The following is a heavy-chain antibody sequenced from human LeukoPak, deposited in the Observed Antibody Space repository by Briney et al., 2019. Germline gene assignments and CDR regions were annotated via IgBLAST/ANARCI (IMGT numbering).Heavy chain of an antibody. Sequence: PGGSLRLSCAASGFTFSGYAMHWVRQAPGKGLEWVAFLAHDASRKSYADSVKGRFTISRDNSKNTLYLQMNSLRAEDTALYYCARVYSSGWYALDYWGQGTLVTVPP. CDR2: LAHDASRK. CDR3: ARVYSSGWYALDY. CDR1: GFTFSGYA. V-gene: IGHV3-30-3*01. J-gene: IGHJ4*02. D-gene: IGHD6-19*01.